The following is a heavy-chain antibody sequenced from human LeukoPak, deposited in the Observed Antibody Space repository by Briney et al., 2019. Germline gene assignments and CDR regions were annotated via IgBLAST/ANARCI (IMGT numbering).Heavy chain of an antibody. J-gene: IGHJ4*02. D-gene: IGHD3-22*01. CDR2: RRYDGSNK. CDR1: GFTFSSYG. V-gene: IGHV3-30*02. CDR3: AKGLYYYDSSALNNFDY. Sequence: GGSLRLSCAASGFTFSSYGMHWVRQAPGKGLEWVAFRRYDGSNKYYADSVKGRFTISRDNSKNTLYLQMNSLRAEDTALYYCAKGLYYYDSSALNNFDYWGQGALVTVSS.